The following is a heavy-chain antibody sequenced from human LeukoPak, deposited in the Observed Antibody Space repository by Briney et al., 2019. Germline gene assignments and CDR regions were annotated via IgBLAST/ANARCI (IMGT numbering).Heavy chain of an antibody. Sequence: SETLSLTCTVSGGSISSSSYYWGWIRQPPGKGLEWIGSIYYSGSTYYNPSLKSRVTISVDTSKNQFSLKLSSVTAADTAVYYCARRIAAGTVDYWGQGTLVTVSS. D-gene: IGHD6-13*01. J-gene: IGHJ4*02. CDR2: IYYSGST. V-gene: IGHV4-39*01. CDR1: GGSISSSSYY. CDR3: ARRIAAGTVDY.